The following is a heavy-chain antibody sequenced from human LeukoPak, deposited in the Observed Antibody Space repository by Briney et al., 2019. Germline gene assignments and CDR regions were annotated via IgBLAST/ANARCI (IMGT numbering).Heavy chain of an antibody. CDR1: GFTFSSYA. V-gene: IGHV3-23*01. CDR2: ISASGSST. Sequence: GGSLRLSCAASGFTFSSYAMSWVRQAPGKGLEWVSSISASGSSTYYADSVKGRFTISRDNLKNTLHLQMNSLRAEDTAVYYCPRGSSGPDYWGQGTLVTVSS. J-gene: IGHJ4*02. D-gene: IGHD6-19*01. CDR3: PRGSSGPDY.